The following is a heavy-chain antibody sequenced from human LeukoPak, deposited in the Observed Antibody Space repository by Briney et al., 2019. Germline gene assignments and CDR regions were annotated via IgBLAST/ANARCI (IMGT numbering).Heavy chain of an antibody. CDR2: VNPSGGST. V-gene: IGHV1-46*01. D-gene: IGHD5-24*01. CDR3: ARDSPKGWLGDETFDI. Sequence: ASVKVSCKASGYFLTDYFIHWLRQAPGQGFEWMGWVNPSGGSTNYAQKFQDRVTMTRDMSKSTVYMELSSLRSDDTAVYFCARDSPKGWLGDETFDIWGQGTMVTVSS. CDR1: GYFLTDYF. J-gene: IGHJ3*02.